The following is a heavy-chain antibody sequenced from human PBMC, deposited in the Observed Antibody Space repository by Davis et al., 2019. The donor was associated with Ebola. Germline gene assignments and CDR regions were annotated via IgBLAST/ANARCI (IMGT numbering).Heavy chain of an antibody. CDR2: INHSGST. Sequence: GSLRLSCAVYGGSFSGFYWAWIRQPPGTGLEWIGEINHSGSTNYNPSLKSRVTISIDTSKRQVSLKLSTVTVADTAVYYCATERCVGGDCWGQGTLVTVSS. D-gene: IGHD2-21*01. CDR3: ATERCVGGDC. CDR1: GGSFSGFY. V-gene: IGHV4-34*01. J-gene: IGHJ4*02.